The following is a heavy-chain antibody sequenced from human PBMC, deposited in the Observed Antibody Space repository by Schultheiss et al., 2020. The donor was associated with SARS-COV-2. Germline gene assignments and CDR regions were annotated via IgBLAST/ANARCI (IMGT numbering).Heavy chain of an antibody. Sequence: GGSLRLSCAASGFTFSSYVMSWVRQAPGKGLEWVSAISGSGGSTYYADSVKGRFTISRDNSKNTLYLQMNSLRAEDTAVYYCARDLLYYYYGMDVWGQGTTVTVSS. CDR3: ARDLLYYYYGMDV. CDR1: GFTFSSYV. CDR2: ISGSGGST. D-gene: IGHD2-8*02. V-gene: IGHV3-23*01. J-gene: IGHJ6*02.